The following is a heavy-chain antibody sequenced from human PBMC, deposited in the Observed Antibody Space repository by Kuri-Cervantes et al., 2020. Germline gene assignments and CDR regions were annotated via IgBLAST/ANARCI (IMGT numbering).Heavy chain of an antibody. CDR1: GGSFHNYY. D-gene: IGHD2-2*01. CDR2: INHSGGT. CDR3: ARGLVAVVPSPVLGLGPHYYSYHVDV. Sequence: SQTLSLTCAVYGGSFHNYYWSWIRQPPGKGLEWIGEINHSGGTNHNPSLKSRVIISADTSKNQFSLKMRSVTAADTAVYYCARGLVAVVPSPVLGLGPHYYSYHVDVWGHGTTVTVSS. V-gene: IGHV4-34*01. J-gene: IGHJ6*02.